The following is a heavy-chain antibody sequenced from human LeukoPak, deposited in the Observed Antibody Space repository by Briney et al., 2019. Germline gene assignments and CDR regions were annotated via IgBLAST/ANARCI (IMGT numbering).Heavy chain of an antibody. CDR2: IIPILGIA. Sequence: GASVKVSCKASGGTFSSYAISWVRQAPGQGLEWMGRIIPILGIANYAQKFQGRVTITADKSTSTAYMELSSLRSEDTAVYYCARDHPIKGIAAAVWGQGTLVTVSS. J-gene: IGHJ4*02. CDR1: GGTFSSYA. D-gene: IGHD6-13*01. CDR3: ARDHPIKGIAAAV. V-gene: IGHV1-69*04.